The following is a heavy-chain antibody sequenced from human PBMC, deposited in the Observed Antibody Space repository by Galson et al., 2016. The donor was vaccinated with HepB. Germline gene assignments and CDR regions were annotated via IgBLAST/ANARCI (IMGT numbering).Heavy chain of an antibody. J-gene: IGHJ3*02. V-gene: IGHV3-23*01. CDR1: GFTFNTHG. Sequence: SLRLSCAASGFTFNTHGMSWVRQTPGKGLEWVSGISGSGGNTYFADSVKGRFTISRDNSKNTVDLQMKILRPEDTAVYYCCGSYSGRKGASDIWGQGTMVTVSS. CDR2: ISGSGGNT. D-gene: IGHD1-26*01. CDR3: CGSYSGRKGASDI.